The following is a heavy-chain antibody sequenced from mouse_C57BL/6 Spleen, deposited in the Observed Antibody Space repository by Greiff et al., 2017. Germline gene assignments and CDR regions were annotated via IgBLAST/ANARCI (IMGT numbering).Heavy chain of an antibody. CDR3: ARGGPEDY. CDR1: GYTFTSYW. CDR2: IDPSDSYT. V-gene: IGHV1-50*01. J-gene: IGHJ2*01. Sequence: QVQLQQPGAELVKPGASVKLSCKASGYTFTSYWMQWVKQRPGQGLEWIGEIDPSDSYTNYNQKFKGKATLTVDTSSSTAYMQLSSLTSEDSAVYNCARGGPEDYWGQGTTLTVSA.